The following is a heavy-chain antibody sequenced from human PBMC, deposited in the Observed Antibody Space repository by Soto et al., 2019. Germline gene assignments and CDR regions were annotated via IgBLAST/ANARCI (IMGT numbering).Heavy chain of an antibody. CDR3: ATYGGLLTACWLYEL. Sequence: QVQLVQSGADVKKPGTSVKVSCKAAGYSFTNYCMYWVRPAPGQGLEWMGMINPRTGSTRYAQKFKVRVTLTTEPSTTTVYMELSTMMSDHSSVYYCATYGGLLTACWLYELGGPGTLVTVSS. D-gene: IGHD2-21*01. V-gene: IGHV1-46*01. CDR1: GYSFTNYC. J-gene: IGHJ2*01. CDR2: INPRTGST.